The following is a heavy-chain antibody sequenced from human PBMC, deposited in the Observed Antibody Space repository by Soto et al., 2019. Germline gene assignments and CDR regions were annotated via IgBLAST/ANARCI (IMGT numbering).Heavy chain of an antibody. D-gene: IGHD3-22*01. Sequence: PSETLSLTCTVSGASITSYYWSWIRQPPGKGLEWIGYIYHSGSTNYNPSLKSRVTMSVDTSKNQFSLKLISVTAADTAVYYCASHVLKYYDSSGYHSRFDYWGQGTLVTVSS. J-gene: IGHJ4*02. CDR1: GASITSYY. V-gene: IGHV4-59*01. CDR2: IYHSGST. CDR3: ASHVLKYYDSSGYHSRFDY.